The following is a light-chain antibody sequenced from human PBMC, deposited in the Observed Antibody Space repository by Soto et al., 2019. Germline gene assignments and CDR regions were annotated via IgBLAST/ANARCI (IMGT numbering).Light chain of an antibody. Sequence: EIVLTQSPGTLSLSPGERATLSCRASQSVSSTYLACYRHKPGQAPRLLIYGASSRAAGIPDRFSGSGSGTDFTLTISRLEPEDFAVYYCHHFGSSRHTFGQGTKVDIK. CDR1: QSVSSTY. CDR2: GAS. V-gene: IGKV3-20*01. CDR3: HHFGSSRHT. J-gene: IGKJ2*01.